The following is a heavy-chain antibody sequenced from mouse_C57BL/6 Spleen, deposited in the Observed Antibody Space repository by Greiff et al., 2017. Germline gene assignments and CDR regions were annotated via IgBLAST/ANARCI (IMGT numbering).Heavy chain of an antibody. CDR1: GYTFTDYY. Sequence: VQLVESGAELVRPGASVKLSCTASGYTFTDYYINWVKQRPGQGLEWIARIYPGSGNTYYNEKFKGKATLTAEKSSSTAYMQLSSLTSEDSAVYFCAGSAQYSYFDYWGQGTTLTVSS. CDR2: IYPGSGNT. V-gene: IGHV1-76*01. CDR3: AGSAQYSYFDY. J-gene: IGHJ2*01. D-gene: IGHD3-2*02.